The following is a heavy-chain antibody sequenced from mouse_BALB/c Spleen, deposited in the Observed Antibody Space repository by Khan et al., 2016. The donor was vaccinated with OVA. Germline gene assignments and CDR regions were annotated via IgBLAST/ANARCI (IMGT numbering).Heavy chain of an antibody. CDR3: ARIYEGDFDY. CDR2: ISYSGNT. CDR1: GYSITTDYA. D-gene: IGHD1-1*01. J-gene: IGHJ2*01. V-gene: IGHV3-2*02. Sequence: EVKLLESGPGLVKPSQSLSLTCTVTGYSITTDYAWNWIRQFPGNKLEWMGYISYSGNTKYNPSLKSRISITRDTSKNQFFLQLKSVTTEDTARYYCARIYEGDFDYWGQGTILTVAS.